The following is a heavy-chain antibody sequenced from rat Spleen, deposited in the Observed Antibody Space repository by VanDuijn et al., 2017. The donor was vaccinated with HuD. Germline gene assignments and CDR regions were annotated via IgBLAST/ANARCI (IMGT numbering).Heavy chain of an antibody. J-gene: IGHJ3*01. V-gene: IGHV2S12*01. D-gene: IGHD1-4*01. CDR1: GFSLTSNG. Sequence: QVQVKESGPGLVQPSQTLSLTCTVSGFSLTSNGVSWVRQTPGEGLEWIATISTGGNTYYNSALSSRLSISRDTSKSQVFLKVDSLQTEDTATYFCTRESLPGFNSHWFLSWGQGTLVTVSS. CDR3: TRESLPGFNSHWFLS. CDR2: ISTGGNT.